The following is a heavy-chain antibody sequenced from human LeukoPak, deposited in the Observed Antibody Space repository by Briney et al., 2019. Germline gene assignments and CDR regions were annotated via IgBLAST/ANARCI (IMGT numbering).Heavy chain of an antibody. D-gene: IGHD6-13*01. Sequence: GGPLRLSCAASGFTFSSSAMSWVRQAPGKGLEWVSAISGSGGNTYYADSVKGRFTLSRDNSKNTLYLQMNSLRAEDTAVYYCAKTIPAAGLDYWGQGTLVTVSS. CDR1: GFTFSSSA. J-gene: IGHJ4*02. CDR2: ISGSGGNT. CDR3: AKTIPAAGLDY. V-gene: IGHV3-23*01.